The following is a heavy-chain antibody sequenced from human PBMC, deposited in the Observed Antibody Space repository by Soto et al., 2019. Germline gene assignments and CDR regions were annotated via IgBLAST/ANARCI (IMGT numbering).Heavy chain of an antibody. CDR2: INAGNGNT. V-gene: IGHV1-3*01. J-gene: IGHJ4*02. Sequence: ASVKVSCKASGYTFTSYAMHWVRQAPGQRLEWMGWINAGNGNTKYSQKFQGRVTITRDTSASTAYMELNSLRVEDTAMYYCVREPWGFSGTWYDYWGQGTLVTVSS. CDR1: GYTFTSYA. CDR3: VREPWGFSGTWYDY. D-gene: IGHD6-13*01.